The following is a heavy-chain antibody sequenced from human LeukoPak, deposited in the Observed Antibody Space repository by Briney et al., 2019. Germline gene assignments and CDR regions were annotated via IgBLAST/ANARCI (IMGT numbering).Heavy chain of an antibody. J-gene: IGHJ4*02. CDR1: GFTFSSYA. D-gene: IGHD6-19*01. Sequence: GRSLRLYCAASGFTFSSYAMHWVRQAPGKGLEWVAVISYDGSNKYYADSVKGRFTISRDNSKNTLYLQMNSLRAEDTAVYYCARDSPTVAGMGDYWGQGTLVTVSS. V-gene: IGHV3-30-3*01. CDR2: ISYDGSNK. CDR3: ARDSPTVAGMGDY.